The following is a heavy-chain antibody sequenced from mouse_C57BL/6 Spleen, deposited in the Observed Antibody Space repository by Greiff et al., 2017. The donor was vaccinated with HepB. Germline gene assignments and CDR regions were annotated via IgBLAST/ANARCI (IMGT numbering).Heavy chain of an antibody. D-gene: IGHD1-1*01. V-gene: IGHV1-64*01. CDR1: GYTFTSYW. CDR3: ARRDYYGSSLFAY. CDR2: IHPNSGST. J-gene: IGHJ3*01. Sequence: VQLQQPGAELVKPGASVKLSCKASGYTFTSYWMHWVKQRPGQGLEWIGMIHPNSGSTNYNEKFKSKATLTVDKSSSTAYMQLSSLTSEDSAVYYCARRDYYGSSLFAYWGQGTLVTVSA.